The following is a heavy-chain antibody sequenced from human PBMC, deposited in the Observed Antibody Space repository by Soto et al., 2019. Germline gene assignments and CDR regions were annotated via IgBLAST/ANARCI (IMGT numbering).Heavy chain of an antibody. D-gene: IGHD1-1*01. CDR3: ARWKGGQLPYYYYGMDV. Sequence: PSETLSLTCAVYGGSFSGYYWSWIRQPPGKGLEWIGEINHSGSTNYNPSLKSRVTISVDTSKNQFSLKLSSVTAADTAVYYCARWKGGQLPYYYYGMDVWGQGTTVTVSS. CDR2: INHSGST. V-gene: IGHV4-34*01. CDR1: GGSFSGYY. J-gene: IGHJ6*02.